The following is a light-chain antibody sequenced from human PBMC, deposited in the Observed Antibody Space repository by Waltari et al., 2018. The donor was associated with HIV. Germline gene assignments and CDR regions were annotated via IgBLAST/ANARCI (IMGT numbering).Light chain of an antibody. CDR2: GTS. CDR1: RSVDSNY. J-gene: IGKJ3*01. V-gene: IGKV3-20*01. Sequence: VLTQSPATLSLSPGERATLSCRASRSVDSNYLAWYQQRPGQTPRLLIYGTSNRATDIPDRFTGGGSGADFTLSISSLEPDDFAVYYCQQYGSSFLTFGPGTKVEI. CDR3: QQYGSSFLT.